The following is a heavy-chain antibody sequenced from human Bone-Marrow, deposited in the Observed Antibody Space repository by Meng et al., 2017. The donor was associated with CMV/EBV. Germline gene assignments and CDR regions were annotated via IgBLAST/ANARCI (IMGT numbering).Heavy chain of an antibody. CDR1: GFTFSSND. Sequence: GGSLRLSCAASGFTFSSNDMHWVRQTTGKGLEWVSAIGTAGDTYYPGSVKGRFTISRENAKNSFYLQMNSLRAEDTAVYYCARMEASFYYYAMDVWGQGTTVTVSS. D-gene: IGHD2-15*01. CDR3: ARMEASFYYYAMDV. V-gene: IGHV3-13*01. CDR2: IGTAGDT. J-gene: IGHJ6*02.